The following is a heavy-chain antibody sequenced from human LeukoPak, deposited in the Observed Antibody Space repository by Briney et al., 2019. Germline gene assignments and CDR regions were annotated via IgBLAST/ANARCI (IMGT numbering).Heavy chain of an antibody. CDR1: GYTFTTYY. CDR3: ARTTSYYYYYMDV. D-gene: IGHD1-1*01. Sequence: GASVRVSCEASGYTFTTYYMHWVRQAPGQGLQWMAYIDPNNGDTNFAQEFQGRISLTRDMSINTAYMELSRLTSDDTAVYYCARTTSYYYYYMDVWGKGTTVTVSS. J-gene: IGHJ6*03. V-gene: IGHV1-2*02. CDR2: IDPNNGDT.